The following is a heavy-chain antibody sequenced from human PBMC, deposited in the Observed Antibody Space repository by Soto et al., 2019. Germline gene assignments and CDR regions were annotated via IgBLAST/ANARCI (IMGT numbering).Heavy chain of an antibody. Sequence: GGSLRLSCAASGFTFSSYAMHWVRQAPGKGLEWVAVISYDGSNKYYADSVKGRFTISRDNSKNTLYLQMNSLRAEDTAVYYCARDRRAAAAIGSCNYWGQGTLVTVSS. CDR2: ISYDGSNK. CDR1: GFTFSSYA. V-gene: IGHV3-30-3*01. D-gene: IGHD2-2*02. J-gene: IGHJ4*02. CDR3: ARDRRAAAAIGSCNY.